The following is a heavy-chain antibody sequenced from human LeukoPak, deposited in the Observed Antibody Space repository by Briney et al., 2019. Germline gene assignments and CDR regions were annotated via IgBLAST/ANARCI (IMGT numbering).Heavy chain of an antibody. CDR1: GLTFSSHW. V-gene: IGHV3-23*01. J-gene: IGHJ4*02. CDR3: AKGSNTYPKTFDY. CDR2: ISGSGGST. D-gene: IGHD2/OR15-2a*01. Sequence: AGGSLRLSCAASGLTFSSHWMHWVRQAPGKGLEWVSAISGSGGSTYYADSVKGRFTISRDNSKNTLYLQMNSLRAEDTTVYYCAKGSNTYPKTFDYWGQGTLVTVSS.